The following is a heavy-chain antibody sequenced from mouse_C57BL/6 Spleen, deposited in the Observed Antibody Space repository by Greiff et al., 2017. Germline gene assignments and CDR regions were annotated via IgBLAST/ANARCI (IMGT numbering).Heavy chain of an antibody. Sequence: VQLQQSGAELVRPGASVTLSCKASGYTFTDYEMHWVKQTPVHGLEWIGAIDPETGGTAYNQKVKGKAILTADKSASTAYMELRSLTSEDSAVYYCTGLLIDYWGQGTTLTVSS. CDR3: TGLLIDY. V-gene: IGHV1-15*01. CDR2: IDPETGGT. D-gene: IGHD2-10*01. J-gene: IGHJ2*01. CDR1: GYTFTDYE.